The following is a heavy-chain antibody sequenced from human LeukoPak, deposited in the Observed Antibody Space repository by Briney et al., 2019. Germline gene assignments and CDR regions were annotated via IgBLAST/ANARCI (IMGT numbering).Heavy chain of an antibody. V-gene: IGHV3-23*01. CDR2: ISGNGGST. CDR3: AKFSPYGGNSY. CDR1: QFNFNKFG. D-gene: IGHD4-23*01. Sequence: PGGSLRLSCATSQFNFNKFGMTWVRQAPGKGLEWVSSISGNGGSTQYADSVQGRFAISRDNSKNTLYLQMNSLRAEDTAVYYCAKFSPYGGNSYWGQGTLVTVSS. J-gene: IGHJ4*02.